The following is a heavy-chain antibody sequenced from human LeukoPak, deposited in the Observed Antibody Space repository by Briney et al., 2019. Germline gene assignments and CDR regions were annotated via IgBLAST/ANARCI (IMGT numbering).Heavy chain of an antibody. CDR1: GFSFRSYW. CDR3: ARSKAGGY. CDR2: VNQDGTEK. J-gene: IGHJ4*02. D-gene: IGHD3-10*01. V-gene: IGHV3-7*01. Sequence: PGGSLRLSCAATGFSFRSYWMTWVRQAPGKGLEWVANVNQDGTEKYYVDSVKGRFNISRDNAKNSLYLHMNSLRAENTAVYYCARSKAGGYWGQGTLVIVST.